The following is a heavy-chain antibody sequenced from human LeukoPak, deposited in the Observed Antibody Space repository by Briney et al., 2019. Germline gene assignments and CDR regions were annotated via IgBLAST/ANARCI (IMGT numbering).Heavy chain of an antibody. V-gene: IGHV3-48*04. J-gene: IGHJ4*02. Sequence: GGSLRLSCAASGFTFSSYSMNWVRQAPGKGLEWVSYISSSSSTIYYADSVKGRFTISRDNAKNSLYLQMNSLRAEDTAVYYCADYCSSTSCYTDYWGQGTLVTVSS. CDR2: ISSSSSTI. D-gene: IGHD2-2*02. CDR3: ADYCSSTSCYTDY. CDR1: GFTFSSYS.